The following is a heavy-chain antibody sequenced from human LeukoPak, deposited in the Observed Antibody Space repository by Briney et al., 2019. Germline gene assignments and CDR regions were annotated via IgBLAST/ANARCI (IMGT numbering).Heavy chain of an antibody. J-gene: IGHJ4*02. CDR1: GGSISSGGYY. CDR2: IYYSGST. D-gene: IGHD3-3*01. Sequence: LQTLSLTCTVSGGSISSGGYYWSWIRQHPGKGLEWIGYIYYSGSTYYNPSLKSRVTISVDTSKNQFSLKLSSVTAADTAVYYCARALEWLPKFDYWGQGTLVTVSS. CDR3: ARALEWLPKFDY. V-gene: IGHV4-31*03.